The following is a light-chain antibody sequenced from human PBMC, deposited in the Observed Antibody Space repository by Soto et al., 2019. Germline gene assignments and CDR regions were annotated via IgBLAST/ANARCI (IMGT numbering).Light chain of an antibody. J-gene: IGKJ1*01. CDR3: QQGYSTPRT. V-gene: IGKV1-39*01. Sequence: DIQMTQSPSSLSASVGDRVTITCRASQSISSYLNWYQQKPGKAPKLLIYAASSLQSGVPSRLSGSGSGTDFTLTISSLQPEDFAPYYCQQGYSTPRTFGQETKVEIK. CDR2: AAS. CDR1: QSISSY.